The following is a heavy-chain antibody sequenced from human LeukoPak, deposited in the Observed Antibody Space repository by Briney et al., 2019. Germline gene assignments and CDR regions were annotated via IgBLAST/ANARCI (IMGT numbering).Heavy chain of an antibody. D-gene: IGHD6-19*01. CDR1: GYTFTSYG. CDR2: ISTYNGNT. Sequence: ASVKVSCKASGYTFTSYGISWVRQAPGQGLEWMGWISTYNGNTNYTQKFQGRVTITADESTSTAYMELSSLRSEDTAVYYCARGALGYSSGWWFDYWGQGTLVTVSS. CDR3: ARGALGYSSGWWFDY. V-gene: IGHV1-18*01. J-gene: IGHJ4*02.